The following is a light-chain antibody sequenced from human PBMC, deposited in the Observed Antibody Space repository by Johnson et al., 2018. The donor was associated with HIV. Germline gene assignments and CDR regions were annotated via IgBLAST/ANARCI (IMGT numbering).Light chain of an antibody. J-gene: IGLJ1*01. CDR3: GTWDSSLSAGGANYV. Sequence: QFVLTQPPSVSAAPGQKVTISCSGSSSNIGNNYVSWYQQFTGTAPKLVIHDNNKRPSGITDRFSGSKSGTSATLGITGLQTGDEADYYCGTWDSSLSAGGANYVFGTGTKVTVL. CDR2: DNN. CDR1: SSNIGNNY. V-gene: IGLV1-51*01.